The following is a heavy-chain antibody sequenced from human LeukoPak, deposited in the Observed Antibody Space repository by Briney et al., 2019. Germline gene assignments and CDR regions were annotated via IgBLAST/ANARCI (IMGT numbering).Heavy chain of an antibody. V-gene: IGHV4-59*01. D-gene: IGHD1-26*01. CDR2: IYYSGST. J-gene: IGHJ3*02. CDR3: ARDIVGATFHAFDI. Sequence: SETLPLTCTVSGGSISSYYWSWIRQPPGKGLEWIGYIYYSGSTNYNPSLKSRVTISVDTSKNQFSLKLSSVTAADTAVYYCARDIVGATFHAFDIWGQGTMVTVSS. CDR1: GGSISSYY.